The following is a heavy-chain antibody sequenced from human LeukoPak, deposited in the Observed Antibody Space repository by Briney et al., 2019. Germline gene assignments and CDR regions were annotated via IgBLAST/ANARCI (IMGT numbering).Heavy chain of an antibody. D-gene: IGHD1-1*01. J-gene: IGHJ6*01. CDR3: AGKAVSTPYYYYYRMEV. CDR2: IIPILGIA. Sequence: ASVKVSCKASGGTFSSYAISWVRQAPGQGLEWMGRIIPILGIANYAQKFQGRVTITAVKSTSTAYMELSSLRSEDTAVYYCAGKAVSTPYYYYYRMEVWAQGPTVTVSS. V-gene: IGHV1-69*04. CDR1: GGTFSSYA.